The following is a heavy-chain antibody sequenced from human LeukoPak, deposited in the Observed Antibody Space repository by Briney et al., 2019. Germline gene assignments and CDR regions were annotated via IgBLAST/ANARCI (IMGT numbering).Heavy chain of an antibody. CDR3: AKTGTPWYYFDY. CDR1: GVTFSSYW. D-gene: IGHD6-13*01. J-gene: IGHJ4*02. V-gene: IGHV3-23*01. CDR2: ISGSGGST. Sequence: GGSLRLSCAASGVTFSSYWMSWVRQAPGKGLEWVSAISGSGGSTYYADSVKGRFTISRDNSKNTLYLQMNSLRAEDTAVYYCAKTGTPWYYFDYWGQGTLVTVSS.